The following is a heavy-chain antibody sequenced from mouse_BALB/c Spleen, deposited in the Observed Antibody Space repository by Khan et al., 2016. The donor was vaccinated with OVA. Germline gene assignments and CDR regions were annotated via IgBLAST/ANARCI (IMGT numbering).Heavy chain of an antibody. CDR1: GFNIKDTY. D-gene: IGHD1-1*01. V-gene: IGHV14-3*02. J-gene: IGHJ3*01. CDR3: GRCLSHLYGSGWFGY. CDR2: IDPANGEP. Sequence: VRLQQSGAELVKPGASVKLSCTASGFNIKDTYIHWVKQRPEQGLEWIGRIDPANGEPKNEPKFQDQATIQADTSSTTAYLQLSSLTAEDTAVEYGGRCLSHLYGSGWFGYWGQGTLVTVSA.